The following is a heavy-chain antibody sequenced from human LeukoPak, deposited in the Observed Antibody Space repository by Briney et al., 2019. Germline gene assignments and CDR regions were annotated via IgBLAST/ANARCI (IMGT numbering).Heavy chain of an antibody. D-gene: IGHD6-6*01. CDR2: NNPNSGGT. J-gene: IGHJ4*02. CDR1: GYTFTGYY. V-gene: IGHV1-2*02. CDR3: AREVIAAPYYFDY. Sequence: GASVKVSCKASGYTFTGYYMHWVRQAPGQGLEWMGWNNPNSGGTNYAQKFQGRVTMTRDTSISTAYMELSRLRSDDTAVYYCAREVIAAPYYFDYWGQGTLVTVSS.